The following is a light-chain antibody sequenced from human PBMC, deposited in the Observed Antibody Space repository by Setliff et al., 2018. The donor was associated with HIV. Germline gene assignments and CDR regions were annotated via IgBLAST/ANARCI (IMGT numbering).Light chain of an antibody. CDR2: EVN. V-gene: IGLV2-23*02. CDR3: CSYAGSSTLV. J-gene: IGLJ2*01. Sequence: SALTQPASVSGSPGQTITISCTGTSSDVGSYNLVSWYQQHPGKAPKLIIYEVNKRPSGLSNRFSGSKSGNTASLTISGLQAEDEADYYCCSYAGSSTLVFGGGTKVTVL. CDR1: SSDVGSYNL.